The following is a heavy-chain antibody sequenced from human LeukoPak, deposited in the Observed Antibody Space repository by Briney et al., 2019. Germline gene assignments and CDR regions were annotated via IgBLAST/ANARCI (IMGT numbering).Heavy chain of an antibody. D-gene: IGHD3-10*01. CDR1: RFTFSDYN. CDR3: ARDVFYGSGSPRLDY. J-gene: IGHJ4*02. Sequence: GGSLRLSCAASRFTFSDYNMHSVRQVPGKGLESVLYISRSGNIIYYAASVKGRFTISRDTSKNSLYLQMNSLRADDTAIYYCARDVFYGSGSPRLDYWGQGTLVTVSS. V-gene: IGHV3-48*01. CDR2: ISRSGNII.